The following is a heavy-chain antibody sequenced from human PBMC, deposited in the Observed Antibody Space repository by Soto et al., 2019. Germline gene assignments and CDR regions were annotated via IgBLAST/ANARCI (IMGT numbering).Heavy chain of an antibody. Sequence: QVQLGESGGGVGQPGWSLRLSCAASGFTFSTYGMHWVRQAPGKGLEWVAVISYDGSNKYYADSVKGRFTISRDNSKDTLYLQMDSLRAGDTAVYYCATDLAGVLDYWGQGTLVTVSS. D-gene: IGHD7-27*01. CDR2: ISYDGSNK. J-gene: IGHJ4*02. CDR1: GFTFSTYG. V-gene: IGHV3-30*03. CDR3: ATDLAGVLDY.